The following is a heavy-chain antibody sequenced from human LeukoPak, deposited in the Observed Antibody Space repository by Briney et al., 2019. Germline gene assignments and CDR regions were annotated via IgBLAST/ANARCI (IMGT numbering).Heavy chain of an antibody. CDR1: GFTFSNSA. CDR2: LSGSGITT. CDR3: AKGIYSSGWSYFDY. Sequence: GGSLRLSCAASGFTFSNSAMGWIRQAPGKGLEWVSTLSGSGITTYYADSVKGRFTISRDNSKNTLYLQMNSLRAEDTAVYYCAKGIYSSGWSYFDYWGHGTLVTVSS. V-gene: IGHV3-23*01. D-gene: IGHD6-19*01. J-gene: IGHJ4*01.